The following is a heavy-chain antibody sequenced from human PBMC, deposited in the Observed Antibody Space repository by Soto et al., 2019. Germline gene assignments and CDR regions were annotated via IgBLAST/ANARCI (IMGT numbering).Heavy chain of an antibody. J-gene: IGHJ6*02. CDR3: ARGEGGYCSGGSCYSFYYYGMDV. CDR2: INPNSGGT. CDR1: GYTFTGYY. Sequence: ASVKVSCKASGYTFTGYYMHWVRQAPGQGLEWMGWINPNSGGTNYAQKFQGWVTMTRDTSISTAYMELSRLRSDDTAVYYRARGEGGYCSGGSCYSFYYYGMDVWGQGTTVTVSS. D-gene: IGHD2-15*01. V-gene: IGHV1-2*04.